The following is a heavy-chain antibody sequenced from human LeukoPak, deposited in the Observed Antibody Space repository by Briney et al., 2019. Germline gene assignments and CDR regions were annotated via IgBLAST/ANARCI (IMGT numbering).Heavy chain of an antibody. J-gene: IGHJ6*03. D-gene: IGHD6-19*01. V-gene: IGHV4-39*01. CDR2: IYYSGST. CDR1: GGSISSSSYY. Sequence: SETLSLTCTVSGGSISSSSYYWGWIRQPPGKGLEWVGSIYYSGSTYYNPSLKSRVTISVDTSKHQFSLKLSSVTAADTAVYYCARHVPGQWPYYYYYMDVWGKGTTVTVSS. CDR3: ARHVPGQWPYYYYYMDV.